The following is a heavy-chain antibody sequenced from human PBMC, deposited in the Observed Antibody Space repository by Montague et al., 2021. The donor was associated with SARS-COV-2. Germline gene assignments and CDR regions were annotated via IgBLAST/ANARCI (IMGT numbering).Heavy chain of an antibody. V-gene: IGHV4-39*01. J-gene: IGHJ4*02. CDR1: GGSIGSSNYY. D-gene: IGHD6-19*01. CDR2: IYYSGST. Sequence: SETLSLTCTVSGGSIGSSNYYWGWIRQPPGKGLEWIGSIYYSGSTHYNPSLKSRVTISVDTSKNQFSLKLSSVTAADTAAYYCARYSSGWRVGGIDYWGQGTLVTVSS. CDR3: ARYSSGWRVGGIDY.